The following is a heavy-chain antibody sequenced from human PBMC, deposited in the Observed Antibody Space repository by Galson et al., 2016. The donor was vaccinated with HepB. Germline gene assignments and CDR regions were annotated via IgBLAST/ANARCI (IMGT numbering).Heavy chain of an antibody. CDR2: TRNKANRYTV. J-gene: IGHJ3*02. D-gene: IGHD3-22*01. CDR1: GFTFSDYH. V-gene: IGHV3-72*01. CDR3: ARVGYYDSRGDATDALDI. Sequence: SLRLSCAASGFTFSDYHIDWVRQAPGKGLEWIGRTRNKANRYTVVYGASVKGRCTISRDGSENSVYLQMNSLKTEDTAVYSCARVGYYDSRGDATDALDIWGQGTMVTVSS.